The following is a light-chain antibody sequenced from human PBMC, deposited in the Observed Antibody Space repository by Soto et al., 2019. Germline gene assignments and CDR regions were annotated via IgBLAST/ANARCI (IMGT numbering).Light chain of an antibody. J-gene: IGLJ3*02. CDR3: ETLDSNSWV. V-gene: IGLV4-60*02. CDR2: LEGSGSY. Sequence: QPVLTQSSSASASLGSSVKFTCTLSSGHSSYIIAWHQQQPGKAPRYLMKLEGSGSYNKGSGVPDRFSGSSSGADRYLNISTLQFEDEADYNCETLDSNSWVLGGGTKLTVL. CDR1: SGHSSYI.